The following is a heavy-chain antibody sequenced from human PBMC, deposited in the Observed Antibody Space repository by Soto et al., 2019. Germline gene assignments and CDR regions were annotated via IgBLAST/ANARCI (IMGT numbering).Heavy chain of an antibody. CDR3: VKSPELGPVSHAD. Sequence: GGSLTLSCASSGVTLSTYSMNWVLQAPGKGLEWVSSISSGSSYIYYADSVKGRFTIARDNAKNSLYLQMNSLRAEDTAVYYCVKSPELGPVSHADWGQAKLVTV. CDR2: ISSGSSYI. D-gene: IGHD3-16*01. CDR1: GVTLSTYS. V-gene: IGHV3-21*01. J-gene: IGHJ4*02.